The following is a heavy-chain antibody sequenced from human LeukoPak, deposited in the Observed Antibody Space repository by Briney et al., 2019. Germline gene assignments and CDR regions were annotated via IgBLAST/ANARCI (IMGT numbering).Heavy chain of an antibody. D-gene: IGHD3-22*01. V-gene: IGHV3-11*01. CDR2: IGDSGSIM. Sequence: PGGSPRLSCAASGFTFSDYYMSWIRQAPGKGPEWLTYIGDSGSIMSYADSVRGRFTISRDNAKNSLSLQMTSLRAEDTAVYYCARGGVLGGYFFPWGQGTPVTVSS. CDR1: GFTFSDYY. CDR3: ARGGVLGGYFFP. J-gene: IGHJ5*02.